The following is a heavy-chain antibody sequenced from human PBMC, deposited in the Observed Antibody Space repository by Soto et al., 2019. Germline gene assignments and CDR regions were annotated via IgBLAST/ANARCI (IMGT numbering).Heavy chain of an antibody. J-gene: IGHJ3*02. Sequence: ASVKVSCKASGHTFNSDDISWVRQATGQGLEWMGWMNPYSGNTDYAQKFQGRVTMTRNTSTSTAYMELSSLRSEDTAVYYCARVLAGVKATYKWNGPEIWGQGTMVT. V-gene: IGHV1-8*01. D-gene: IGHD1-1*01. CDR1: GHTFNSDD. CDR2: MNPYSGNT. CDR3: ARVLAGVKATYKWNGPEI.